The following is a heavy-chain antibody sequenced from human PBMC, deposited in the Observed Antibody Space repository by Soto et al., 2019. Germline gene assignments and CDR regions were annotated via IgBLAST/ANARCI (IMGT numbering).Heavy chain of an antibody. CDR1: GYNFATHW. CDR2: IFPGDAET. Sequence: TGESLKISCQGSGYNFATHWIGWVRHKAGKGLEWMGIIFPGDAETRYSPSFQGHITISADKSISTAYLRWSSLKASDTGMYYCATPGGFGMDVWGQGTTVTVSS. D-gene: IGHD5-12*01. V-gene: IGHV5-51*01. CDR3: ATPGGFGMDV. J-gene: IGHJ6*02.